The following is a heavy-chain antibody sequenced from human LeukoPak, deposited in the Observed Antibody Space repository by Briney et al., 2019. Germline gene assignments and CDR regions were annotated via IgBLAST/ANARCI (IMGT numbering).Heavy chain of an antibody. J-gene: IGHJ4*02. Sequence: GGSLRLSCAASGFTFSSHWMHWVSQAPGKGLVWVSRISENRYTTNYADSVKGRFTISRDNAKNTVYLQMNSLRVEDTAVYYCARDIVICSGSCLDWGQGTLVTVSS. CDR1: GFTFSSHW. D-gene: IGHD3-10*02. CDR2: ISENRYTT. CDR3: ARDIVICSGSCLD. V-gene: IGHV3-74*01.